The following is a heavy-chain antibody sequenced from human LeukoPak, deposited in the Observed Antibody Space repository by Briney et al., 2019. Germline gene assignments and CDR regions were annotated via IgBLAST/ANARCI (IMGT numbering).Heavy chain of an antibody. CDR1: GGSISSYY. J-gene: IGHJ4*02. CDR3: ARVSGGYSGYDSGGDY. D-gene: IGHD5-12*01. V-gene: IGHV4-59*01. CDR2: IYYSGSI. Sequence: SETLSLTCTVSGGSISSYYWSWIRQPPGKGLEWIGYIYYSGSINYNPSLKSRVTISVDTSKNQFSLKLSSVTAADTAVYYCARVSGGYSGYDSGGDYWGQGTLVTVSS.